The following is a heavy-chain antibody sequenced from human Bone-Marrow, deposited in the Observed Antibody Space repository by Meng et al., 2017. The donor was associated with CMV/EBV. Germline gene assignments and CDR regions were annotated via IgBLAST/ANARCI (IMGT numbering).Heavy chain of an antibody. CDR2: FDPEDGET. D-gene: IGHD2-2*01. J-gene: IGHJ4*02. V-gene: IGHV1-24*01. CDR1: GGTFSSYA. Sequence: ASVKVSCKASGGTFSSYAISWVRQAPGQGLEWMGGFDPEDGETRYAQSFQGRVTMTEDSATETTYMELSSLTSEDTAVYYCATGSREYCSSTSCYHVDFWGLGTLVTVSS. CDR3: ATGSREYCSSTSCYHVDF.